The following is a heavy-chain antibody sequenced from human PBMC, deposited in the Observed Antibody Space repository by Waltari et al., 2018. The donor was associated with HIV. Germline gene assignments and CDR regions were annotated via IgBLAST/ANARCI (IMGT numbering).Heavy chain of an antibody. CDR1: GFTFSNFA. J-gene: IGHJ4*02. D-gene: IGHD3-22*01. V-gene: IGHV3-33*01. CDR2: IWYEGENK. Sequence: QVQLVESGGGVVQPGRSLRLSCAASGFTFSNFAMHWVRQAPGKGVEWVECIWYEGENKYYADSVKGRFTISRDNSKNTLYLQMNSLRVEDTAVYYCARGGYYYDISGYYHYWGQGTLVTVSS. CDR3: ARGGYYYDISGYYHY.